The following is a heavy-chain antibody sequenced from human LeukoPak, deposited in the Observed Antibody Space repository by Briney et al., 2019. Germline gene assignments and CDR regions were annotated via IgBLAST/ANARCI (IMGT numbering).Heavy chain of an antibody. CDR3: ARVRYYYGSGSYLP. CDR1: GYAFTSYG. J-gene: IGHJ5*02. Sequence: ASVKVSCKASGYAFTSYGISWVRQAPGQGLEWMGWISAYNGNTNYAQKLQGRVTMTTDTSTSTAYMELRSLRSDDTAVYYCARVRYYYGSGSYLPGGQGTLVTVSS. V-gene: IGHV1-18*01. CDR2: ISAYNGNT. D-gene: IGHD3-10*01.